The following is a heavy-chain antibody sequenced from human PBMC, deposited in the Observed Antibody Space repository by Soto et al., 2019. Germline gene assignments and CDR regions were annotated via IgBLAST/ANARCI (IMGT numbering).Heavy chain of an antibody. Sequence: GESLKIFCKGSGSSFTSYWSGWVRQMPGKGLEWMGIIYPGDSDTRYSPSFQGQVTISDDKSISTAYLQWSSLKASDTAMYYCARGLYYYDSSGSTYNYWGQGTLVTVSS. CDR1: GSSFTSYW. CDR3: ARGLYYYDSSGSTYNY. CDR2: IYPGDSDT. J-gene: IGHJ4*02. V-gene: IGHV5-51*01. D-gene: IGHD3-22*01.